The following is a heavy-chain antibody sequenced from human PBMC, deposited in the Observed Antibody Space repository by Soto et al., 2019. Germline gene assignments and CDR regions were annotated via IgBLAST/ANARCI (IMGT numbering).Heavy chain of an antibody. CDR1: GGSISSGDYY. Sequence: PSETLSLTCTVSGGSISSGDYYWSWIRQPPGKGLEWIGYIYYSGSTYYNPSLKSRVTISVDTSKNQFSLNLNSVTAADTAIYYCARWTYCGGDCYWLDFWGQGTLVTVSS. D-gene: IGHD2-21*02. J-gene: IGHJ4*02. V-gene: IGHV4-30-4*02. CDR3: ARWTYCGGDCYWLDF. CDR2: IYYSGST.